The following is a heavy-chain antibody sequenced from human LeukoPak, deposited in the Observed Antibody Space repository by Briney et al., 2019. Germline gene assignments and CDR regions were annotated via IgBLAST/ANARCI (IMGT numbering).Heavy chain of an antibody. Sequence: PGGSLRLSCAASGFTFSSYWMSWVRQAPGKGLEWVANIKQDGSEKYYVDSVKGRFTISRDNAKNSLYLQMSSLRDDDTAVYYCARDTGEPRGAQRGSEYWGQGTQVIVSS. J-gene: IGHJ4*02. V-gene: IGHV3-7*01. CDR3: ARDTGEPRGAQRGSEY. D-gene: IGHD3-10*01. CDR1: GFTFSSYW. CDR2: IKQDGSEK.